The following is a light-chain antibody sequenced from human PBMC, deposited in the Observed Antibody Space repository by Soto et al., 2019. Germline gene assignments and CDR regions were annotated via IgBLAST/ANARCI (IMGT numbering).Light chain of an antibody. CDR2: GAS. Sequence: EIVMTQSPATLSVSPGERATLSCRASQSVSSNLAWYQQKAGQAPRLLIYGASTGATGIPARFSGSGSGTEFTLTISSLQSEDFAVYYCQQYNNWPMYTFGQGTKLEIK. J-gene: IGKJ2*01. CDR1: QSVSSN. V-gene: IGKV3-15*01. CDR3: QQYNNWPMYT.